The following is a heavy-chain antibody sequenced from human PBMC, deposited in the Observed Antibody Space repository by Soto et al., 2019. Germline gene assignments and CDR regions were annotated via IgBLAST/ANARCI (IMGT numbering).Heavy chain of an antibody. CDR1: GFTFSSSW. D-gene: IGHD1-7*01. V-gene: IGHV3-7*03. CDR2: IKCDGSEK. Sequence: GGSLRLSCAASGFTFSSSWMHWVCQAPEKGQEWVADIKCDGSEKYYVDSVKGRLTISRDNAKNSLYLQVNSLRAEDMTVYYCVSRVTGTTFEVGVNWFDPWGQGTLVTVSS. J-gene: IGHJ5*02. CDR3: VSRVTGTTFEVGVNWFDP.